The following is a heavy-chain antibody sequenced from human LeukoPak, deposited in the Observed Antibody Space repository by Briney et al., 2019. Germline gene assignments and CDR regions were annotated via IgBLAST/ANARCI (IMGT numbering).Heavy chain of an antibody. Sequence: GGYLRLSCAASGFTFSDYAMTWVRQAPGKGLEWVSSTGDDSYYADSVRGRFTISRDDSKDTLFLQMNSLRVEDTAVYYCAKDAFPRNSVWDYFNDLGQGTLVTVSS. CDR1: GFTFSDYA. CDR2: TGDDS. D-gene: IGHD1-7*01. CDR3: AKDAFPRNSVWDYFND. J-gene: IGHJ4*02. V-gene: IGHV3-23*01.